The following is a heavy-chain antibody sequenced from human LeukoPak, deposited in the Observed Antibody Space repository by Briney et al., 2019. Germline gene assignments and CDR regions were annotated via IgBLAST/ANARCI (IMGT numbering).Heavy chain of an antibody. V-gene: IGHV3-9*01. CDR3: AKDISSSGWYYFDY. CDR2: ISWNSGSI. Sequence: PGGSLRLSCAASGFTFDDYAMHWVRQAPGKGLEWVSGISWNSGSIGYADSVKGRFTIPRDNAKNSLYLQMNSLRAEDTALYYCAKDISSSGWYYFDYWGQGTLVTVSS. D-gene: IGHD6-19*01. CDR1: GFTFDDYA. J-gene: IGHJ4*02.